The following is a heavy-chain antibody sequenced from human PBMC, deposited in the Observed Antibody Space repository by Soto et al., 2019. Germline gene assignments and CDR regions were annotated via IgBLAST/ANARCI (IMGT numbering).Heavy chain of an antibody. D-gene: IGHD3-16*01. J-gene: IGHJ3*02. V-gene: IGHV3-30-3*01. Sequence: GGSLRLSCAASGFTFSSYAMHWVRQAPGKGLEWVAVISYDGSNNYYADSVKGRFTISRDNSKNTLYLQMNSLRAEDTAVYYCAREIGPNAGGAFDIWGQGTMVTVSS. CDR1: GFTFSSYA. CDR3: AREIGPNAGGAFDI. CDR2: ISYDGSNN.